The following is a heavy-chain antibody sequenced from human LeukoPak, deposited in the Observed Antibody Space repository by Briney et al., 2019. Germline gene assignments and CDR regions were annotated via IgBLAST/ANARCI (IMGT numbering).Heavy chain of an antibody. D-gene: IGHD4-17*01. V-gene: IGHV3-23*01. J-gene: IGHJ4*02. Sequence: GGSLRLSCAASGFTFSSYAMSWVRQAPGKGLECISGFSGSGGSTYYADSVKGRFTISRDNSKNTLYLQMNSLRAEDTAVYYCTKDQSRYGDHGVDYFDYWGQGTLVTVSS. CDR2: FSGSGGST. CDR1: GFTFSSYA. CDR3: TKDQSRYGDHGVDYFDY.